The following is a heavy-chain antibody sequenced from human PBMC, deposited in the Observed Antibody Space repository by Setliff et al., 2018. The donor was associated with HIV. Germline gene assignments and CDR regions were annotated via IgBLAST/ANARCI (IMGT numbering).Heavy chain of an antibody. CDR2: ISSRGRTI. CDR1: GLTFSNYA. Sequence: LSLTCAGSGLTFSNYAMNWVRQAPGKGLEWVSYISSRGRTIYYADSVKGRFTISRDNAKNSLYLQMNSLRAEDTAVYYCARFNDANWELLGGRYYIDYWGQGTVVTVSS. J-gene: IGHJ4*02. CDR3: ARFNDANWELLGGRYYIDY. V-gene: IGHV3-48*03. D-gene: IGHD1-26*01.